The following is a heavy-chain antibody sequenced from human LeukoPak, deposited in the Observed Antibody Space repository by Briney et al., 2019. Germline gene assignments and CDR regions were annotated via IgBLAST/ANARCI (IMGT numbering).Heavy chain of an antibody. V-gene: IGHV4-59*01. CDR1: GGSISSYY. CDR3: ASSPTYYYDSSGYALDY. D-gene: IGHD3-22*01. CDR2: IYYSGST. J-gene: IGHJ4*02. Sequence: SETLSLTCIVSGGSISSYYWSWIRQPPGKGLEWIGYIYYSGSTNYNPSLKSRVTISVDTSKNQFSLKLSSVTAADTAVYYCASSPTYYYDSSGYALDYWGQGTLVTVSS.